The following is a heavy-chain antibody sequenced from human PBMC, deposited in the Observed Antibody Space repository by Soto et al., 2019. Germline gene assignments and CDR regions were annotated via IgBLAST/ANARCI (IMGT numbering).Heavy chain of an antibody. V-gene: IGHV3-11*04. CDR3: ARGHTTVRRAYFDY. J-gene: IGHJ4*02. CDR2: ISGGGTFA. CDR1: GFTFSDYY. D-gene: IGHD4-17*01. Sequence: GGSLRLSCEASGFTFSDYYMTWFRQAPGKVREWVSYISGGGTFALYADSLRGRITIPRDKRKSSVYLQITILRADASPVYYCARGHTTVRRAYFDYWGQGTVVTVSS.